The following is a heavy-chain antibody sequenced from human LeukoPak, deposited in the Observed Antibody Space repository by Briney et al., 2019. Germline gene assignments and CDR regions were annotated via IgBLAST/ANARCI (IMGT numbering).Heavy chain of an antibody. J-gene: IGHJ4*02. CDR2: IYYSGST. Sequence: PSETLSLTCTVPGGSISSYCWSWIRQPPGKGLERIGYIYYSGSTNYNPSLKSRVTISVDTSKNQFSLKLSSVTAADTAVYYCARGRYSSGIYYFDYWGQGTLVTVSS. D-gene: IGHD6-19*01. CDR1: GGSISSYC. V-gene: IGHV4-59*01. CDR3: ARGRYSSGIYYFDY.